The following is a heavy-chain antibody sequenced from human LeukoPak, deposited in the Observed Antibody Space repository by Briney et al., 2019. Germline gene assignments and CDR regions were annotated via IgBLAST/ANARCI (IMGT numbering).Heavy chain of an antibody. J-gene: IGHJ4*02. V-gene: IGHV3-72*01. CDR3: ARDHGGLDY. CDR2: TRNKANSYTT. Sequence: PGGSLRLSCAASGFTLSDHYMDWVPQAPGKGLEWVGRTRNKANSYTTEYAASVKGRFTISRDDSKNSLYLQMNSLKTEDTAVYYCARDHGGLDYWGQGTLVTVSS. D-gene: IGHD4-23*01. CDR1: GFTLSDHY.